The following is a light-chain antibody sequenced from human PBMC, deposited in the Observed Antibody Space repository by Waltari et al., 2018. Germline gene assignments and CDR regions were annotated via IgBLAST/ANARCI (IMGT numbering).Light chain of an antibody. CDR2: GAS. Sequence: ETVMTQSPATLSVSPGGRATLSCRASQSLGTNLAWYQQKPGQAPRLLIYGASSRATGVPARFSGSGSGTDFTLTISSLQSEDFATYWCQQYNIYSPQAFGQGTKVEVK. V-gene: IGKV3-15*01. J-gene: IGKJ1*01. CDR3: QQYNIYSPQA. CDR1: QSLGTN.